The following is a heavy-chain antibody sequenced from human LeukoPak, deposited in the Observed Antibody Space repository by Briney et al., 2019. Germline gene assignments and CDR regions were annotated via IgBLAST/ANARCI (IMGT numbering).Heavy chain of an antibody. CDR2: FTGAAGNI. Sequence: PGGSLRLSCATSGFTFTSQALSWVRQAPGRGLEWVSSFTGAAGNIHYADSVEGRFTLSSDISKETVYLQMNSLRVDDTAMYFCAAGGGNTFNPWGQGILVTVSS. CDR1: GFTFTSQA. CDR3: AAGGGNTFNP. D-gene: IGHD4-23*01. J-gene: IGHJ5*02. V-gene: IGHV3-23*01.